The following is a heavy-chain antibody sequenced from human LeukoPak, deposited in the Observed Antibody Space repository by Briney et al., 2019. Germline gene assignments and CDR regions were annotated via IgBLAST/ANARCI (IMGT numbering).Heavy chain of an antibody. CDR2: FYVSGSI. D-gene: IGHD4-23*01. Sequence: SETLFLTCTVSGGSISTYYWSWVRQPAGKGLEWIGRFYVSGSIDYNPSLKSRITISVDKSKNQFSLKLTSVTAADTAVYYCARQGGLGTPASGSLEAFDYWGQGTLVTVSS. CDR3: ARQGGLGTPASGSLEAFDY. CDR1: GGSISTYY. J-gene: IGHJ4*02. V-gene: IGHV4-4*07.